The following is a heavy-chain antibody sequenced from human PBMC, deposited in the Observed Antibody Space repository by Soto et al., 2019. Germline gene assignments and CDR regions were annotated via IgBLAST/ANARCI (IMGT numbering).Heavy chain of an antibody. CDR1: GGTFSSYA. CDR2: IIPIFGTA. V-gene: IGHV1-69*01. Sequence: QVQLVQSGAEVKKPGSSVKVSCKASGGTFSSYAISWVRQAPGQGLEWMGGIIPIFGTANYAQKFQGRVTITADESTSTGYMELSSLRSEDTAVYYCASPGTMVSRMYYFDYWGQGTLVTVSS. CDR3: ASPGTMVSRMYYFDY. D-gene: IGHD3-10*01. J-gene: IGHJ4*02.